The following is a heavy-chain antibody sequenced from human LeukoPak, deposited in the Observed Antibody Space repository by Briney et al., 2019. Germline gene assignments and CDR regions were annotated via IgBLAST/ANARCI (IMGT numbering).Heavy chain of an antibody. D-gene: IGHD6-6*01. Sequence: GGSLRLSCVASGFTFSSYWMHWVRQTPGKGLVWVSRINSDGSITSYADSVKGRFTISRDNAKNTLYLQMNSLRNDDTSVYYCASRGSTRADYWGQGTLVTVSS. V-gene: IGHV3-74*01. CDR3: ASRGSTRADY. J-gene: IGHJ4*02. CDR1: GFTFSSYW. CDR2: INSDGSIT.